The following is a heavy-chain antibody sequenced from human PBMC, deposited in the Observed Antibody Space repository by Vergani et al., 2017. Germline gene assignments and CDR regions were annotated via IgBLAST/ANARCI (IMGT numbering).Heavy chain of an antibody. CDR3: AKHFRGWGIDY. CDR1: GFTLSNSD. V-gene: IGHV3-30*02. J-gene: IGHJ4*02. Sequence: QVQLVESGGGVVQRGGSLRLSCATSGFTLSNSDMQWIRQGPGKGLEFVAFIQFDGSNQYYADSVKGRFTLSRDFSKNTLYLQMNSLRTDDTATYYCAKHFRGWGIDYWGQGTKVIVSS. D-gene: IGHD3-16*01. CDR2: IQFDGSNQ.